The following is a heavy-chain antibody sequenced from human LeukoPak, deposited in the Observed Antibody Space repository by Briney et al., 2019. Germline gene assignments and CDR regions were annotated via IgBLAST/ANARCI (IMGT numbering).Heavy chain of an antibody. CDR3: ARAGGYCSTTRCYDEYFQH. J-gene: IGHJ1*01. Sequence: PGGSLRLSCAASGFTFSSYWMCWVRQAPGKGLVWVSRINSDGSSTSYADSVKGRFTISRDNAKNTLYLQMNSLRAEDTAVYYCARAGGYCSTTRCYDEYFQHWGQGTLVTVSS. D-gene: IGHD2-2*01. CDR1: GFTFSSYW. V-gene: IGHV3-74*01. CDR2: INSDGSST.